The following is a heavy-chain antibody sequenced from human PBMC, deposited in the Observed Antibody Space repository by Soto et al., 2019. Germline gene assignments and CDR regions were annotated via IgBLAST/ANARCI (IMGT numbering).Heavy chain of an antibody. Sequence: ASVKVSCKASGYTFTGYYMHWVRQAPGQGLEWMGWINPNSGGTNYAQKFQGWVTMTRDTSISTAYMELSRLRSDDTAVYYCARGYCSSTSCWHFDYWGQGTLVTVS. J-gene: IGHJ4*02. D-gene: IGHD2-2*01. CDR1: GYTFTGYY. CDR3: ARGYCSSTSCWHFDY. V-gene: IGHV1-2*04. CDR2: INPNSGGT.